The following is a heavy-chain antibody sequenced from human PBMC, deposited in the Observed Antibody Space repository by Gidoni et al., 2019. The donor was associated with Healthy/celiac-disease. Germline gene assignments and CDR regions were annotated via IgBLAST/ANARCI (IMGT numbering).Heavy chain of an antibody. Sequence: EVQLVESGGGLVQPGGSLRLSCAASGFTFSDHYMDWVRQAPGKGLEWVGRTRNKANSYTTEYAASVKGRFTISRDDSKNSLYLQMNSLKTEDTAVYYCARDTRMITFGGVISYYGMDVWGQGTTVTVSS. CDR1: GFTFSDHY. J-gene: IGHJ6*02. CDR3: ARDTRMITFGGVISYYGMDV. CDR2: TRNKANSYTT. V-gene: IGHV3-72*01. D-gene: IGHD3-16*01.